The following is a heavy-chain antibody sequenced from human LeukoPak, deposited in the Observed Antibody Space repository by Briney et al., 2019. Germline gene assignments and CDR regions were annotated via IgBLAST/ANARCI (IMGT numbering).Heavy chain of an antibody. J-gene: IGHJ4*02. CDR3: ASFFH. D-gene: IGHD3-3*01. CDR1: GFNFTNFA. CDR2: ISSSSSTI. V-gene: IGHV3-48*01. Sequence: GGSLRLSCATSGFNFTNFAMNWVRQAPGKGLEWVSYISSSSSTIYYADSVKGRFTISRGNAKNSLYLQMNSLRAEDTAVYYCASFFHWGQGTLVTVSS.